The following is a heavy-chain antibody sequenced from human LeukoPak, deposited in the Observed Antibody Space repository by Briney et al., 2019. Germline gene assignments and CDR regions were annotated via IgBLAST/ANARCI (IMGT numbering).Heavy chain of an antibody. J-gene: IGHJ5*02. CDR2: IYTSGST. V-gene: IGHV4-4*07. D-gene: IGHD5-12*01. Sequence: PSETLSLTCTVSGGSISSYYWSWIRQPAGKGLEWIGRIYTSGSTNYNPSLKSRVTMSVDTSKNQFSLKLSSVTAADTAVYYCARDQDIVATIRARLGWFDPWGQGTLVTVSS. CDR3: ARDQDIVATIRARLGWFDP. CDR1: GGSISSYY.